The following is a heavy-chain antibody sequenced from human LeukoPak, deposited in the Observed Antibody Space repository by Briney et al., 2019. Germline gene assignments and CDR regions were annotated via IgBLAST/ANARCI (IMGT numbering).Heavy chain of an antibody. CDR3: ARDSVYYDSSGYYSNYYYMDV. D-gene: IGHD3-22*01. J-gene: IGHJ6*03. V-gene: IGHV4-4*07. CDR2: IYTSGST. Sequence: PSETLSLTCSVSGGSISSYHWSWIRQPAGKGLEWIGRIYTSGSTNYNPSLKSRVTMSVDTSKNQFSLKLSSVTAADTAVYYCARDSVYYDSSGYYSNYYYMDVWGKGTTVTVSS. CDR1: GGSISSYH.